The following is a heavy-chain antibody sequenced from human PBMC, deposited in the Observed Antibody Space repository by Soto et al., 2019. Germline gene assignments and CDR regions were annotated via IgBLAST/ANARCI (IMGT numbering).Heavy chain of an antibody. V-gene: IGHV4-59*01. Sequence: SETLSLTCAVSGDSIGGYYWNWIRQPPGKGLEWLAHIYGDGSANYNPSLKSRVAISADSSKNQVSLTLRSVTAADTAVYFCAREIPIVTVYYMGLDYWGQGILVTVSS. CDR1: GDSIGGYY. CDR2: IYGDGSA. CDR3: AREIPIVTVYYMGLDY. J-gene: IGHJ4*02. D-gene: IGHD3-10*01.